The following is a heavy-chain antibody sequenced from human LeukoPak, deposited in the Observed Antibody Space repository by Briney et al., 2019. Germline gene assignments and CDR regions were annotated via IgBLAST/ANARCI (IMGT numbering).Heavy chain of an antibody. CDR2: INPNSGGT. J-gene: IGHJ4*02. CDR1: GYTFTGYY. CDR3: AREYCSGGSCYFDY. Sequence: ASVNVSCKASGYTFTGYYMHWARQAPGQGLEWMGWINPNSGGTNYAQKFQGRVTMTRDTSISTAYMELSRLRSDDTAVYYCAREYCSGGSCYFDYWGQGTLVTVSS. D-gene: IGHD2-15*01. V-gene: IGHV1-2*02.